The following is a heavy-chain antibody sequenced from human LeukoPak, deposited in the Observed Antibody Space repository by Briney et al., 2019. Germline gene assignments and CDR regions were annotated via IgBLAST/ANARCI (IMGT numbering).Heavy chain of an antibody. J-gene: IGHJ5*02. CDR2: INHSGST. CDR3: ARDKTENWFDP. D-gene: IGHD1-14*01. CDR1: GGSFSGYC. Sequence: PSETLSLTCAVYGGSFSGYCWSWIRQPPGKGLEWIGEINHSGSTNYNPSLKSRVTISVDTSKNQFSLKMSSVTAADTAVYYCARDKTENWFDPWGQGTLVTVSS. V-gene: IGHV4-34*01.